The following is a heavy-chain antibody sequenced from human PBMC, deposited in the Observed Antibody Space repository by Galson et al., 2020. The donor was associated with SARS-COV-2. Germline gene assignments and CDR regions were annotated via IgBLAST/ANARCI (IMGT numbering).Heavy chain of an antibody. D-gene: IGHD3-22*01. J-gene: IGHJ3*02. CDR1: GGSISSGGYY. CDR3: ARSRKTMIVVDAFDI. Sequence: ETSETLSLTCTVSGGSISSGGYYWSWIRQHPGKGLEWIGYIYYSGSTYYNPSLKSRVTISVDTSKNQFSLKLSSVTAADTAVYYCARSRKTMIVVDAFDIWGQGTMFTVSA. V-gene: IGHV4-31*03. CDR2: IYYSGST.